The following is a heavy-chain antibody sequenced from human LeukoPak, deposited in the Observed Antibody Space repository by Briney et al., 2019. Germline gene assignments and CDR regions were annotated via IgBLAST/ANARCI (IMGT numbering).Heavy chain of an antibody. J-gene: IGHJ4*02. CDR2: ISSGSDTI. Sequence: GGSLRLSCAASGFTFRIYGMNWVRQAPGKGPEWVSYISSGSDTIYYADSARGRFTMSRDNAKNSLFLQMNSLRAEDTAVYYCARATRNGYDYWGQGTLVTVSS. D-gene: IGHD5-24*01. CDR3: ARATRNGYDY. CDR1: GFTFRIYG. V-gene: IGHV3-48*04.